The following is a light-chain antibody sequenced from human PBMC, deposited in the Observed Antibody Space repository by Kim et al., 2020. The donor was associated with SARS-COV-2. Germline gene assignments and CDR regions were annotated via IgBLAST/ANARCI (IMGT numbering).Light chain of an antibody. CDR3: QQSHSFPRT. CDR1: QSISTF. V-gene: IGKV1-39*01. J-gene: IGKJ2*02. CDR2: DAS. Sequence: DIQMTQSPSSLSASVGDRVSITCRASQSISTFLNWYQQTPGKAPRLLIYDASSLQTGVPSRFSGSGSGTDFTLTISSLRREDFATYYCQQSHSFPRTFVHGTKLEIK.